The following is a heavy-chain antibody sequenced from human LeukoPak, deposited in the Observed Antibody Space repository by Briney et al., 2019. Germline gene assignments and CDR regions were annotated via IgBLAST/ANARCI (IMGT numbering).Heavy chain of an antibody. J-gene: IGHJ5*02. Sequence: GGSLRLSCAASGFTFDDYAMHWVRQAPGKGLEWVSGISWNSGSIGHADSVKGRFTISRDNAKNSLYLQMNSLRAEDTALYYCAKARITMVRGVGLDPWGQGTLVTVSS. CDR3: AKARITMVRGVGLDP. CDR1: GFTFDDYA. D-gene: IGHD3-10*01. V-gene: IGHV3-9*01. CDR2: ISWNSGSI.